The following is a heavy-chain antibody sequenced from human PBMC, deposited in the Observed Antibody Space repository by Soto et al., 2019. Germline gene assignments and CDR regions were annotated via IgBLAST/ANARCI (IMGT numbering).Heavy chain of an antibody. CDR2: IIPLFGTT. D-gene: IGHD3-16*01. J-gene: IGHJ6*02. CDR3: AKAGGGEIYYYYYAMDV. V-gene: IGHV1-69*06. CDR1: GGYFNNRQTLNSYP. Sequence: QVQVVQSGAEVKRPGSSVNVSCKASGGYFNNRQTLNSYPISWVRQAPGQGLEWMGGIIPLFGTTNYAQRFRGRVTITADKSTSTTYLELKNVTSDDTDVYYCAKAGGGEIYYYYYAMDVWGQGTTVTVSS.